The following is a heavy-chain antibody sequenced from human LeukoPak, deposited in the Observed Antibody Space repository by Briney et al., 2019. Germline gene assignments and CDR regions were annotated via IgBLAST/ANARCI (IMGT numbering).Heavy chain of an antibody. CDR1: GGSINSDNYY. CDR3: AREVGERFLEWLSPLGAFDI. CDR2: IYTSGST. V-gene: IGHV4-61*02. Sequence: PSETLSLTCTVSGGSINSDNYYWSWIRQPAGKGLEWIGRIYTSGSTNYNPSLKSRVTMSVDTSKNQFSLKLSSVTAADTAVYYCAREVGERFLEWLSPLGAFDIWGQGTMVTVSS. J-gene: IGHJ3*02. D-gene: IGHD3-3*01.